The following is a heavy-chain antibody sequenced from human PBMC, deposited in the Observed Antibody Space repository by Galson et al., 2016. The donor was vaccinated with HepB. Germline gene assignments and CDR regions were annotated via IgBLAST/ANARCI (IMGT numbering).Heavy chain of an antibody. CDR2: ISYDGGSN. Sequence: SLRLSCAASGFTFSRIAMHWVRQAPGKGLKWVAVISYDGGSNYYADSVKGRFTISRDNSKNTLYLQMNCLRAEDSAVYYCARVIGGTLDALDTWGQGTMVTVAS. D-gene: IGHD2-21*01. CDR1: GFTFSRIA. CDR3: ARVIGGTLDALDT. J-gene: IGHJ3*02. V-gene: IGHV3-30*04.